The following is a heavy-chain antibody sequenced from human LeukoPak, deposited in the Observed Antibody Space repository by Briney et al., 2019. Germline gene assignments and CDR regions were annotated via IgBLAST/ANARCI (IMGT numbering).Heavy chain of an antibody. CDR1: GYTFTGYY. D-gene: IGHD3-10*01. CDR3: AKDIGSYYDY. J-gene: IGHJ4*02. CDR2: INPNSGGT. Sequence: ASVKVSCKASGYTFTGYYMHWVRQAPGQGLEWMGWINPNSGGTNYAQKFQGRVTMTRDTSISTAYMELSRLRAEDTAVYYCAKDIGSYYDYWGQGILVTVSS. V-gene: IGHV1-2*02.